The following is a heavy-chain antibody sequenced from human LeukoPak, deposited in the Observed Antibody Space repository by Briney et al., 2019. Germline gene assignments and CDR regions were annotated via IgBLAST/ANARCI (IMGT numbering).Heavy chain of an antibody. D-gene: IGHD6-13*01. J-gene: IGHJ6*03. V-gene: IGHV3-9*01. CDR3: AKGGSAVGRYYMDV. Sequence: GGSLRLSCAASGFTFDDYAMHWVRQAPGKGLEWDSGISWNSGSIGYADSVKGRLTISRDNAKNSLYLQMNSLRAEDTALYYCAKGGSAVGRYYMDVWGKGTTVTVSS. CDR1: GFTFDDYA. CDR2: ISWNSGSI.